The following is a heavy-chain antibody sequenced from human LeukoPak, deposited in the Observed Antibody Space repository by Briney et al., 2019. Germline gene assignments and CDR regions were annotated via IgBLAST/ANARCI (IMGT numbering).Heavy chain of an antibody. J-gene: IGHJ4*02. CDR2: ISGSGGST. CDR1: GFTFSSYG. CDR3: ARGYYYDSSGYYPADY. V-gene: IGHV3-23*01. D-gene: IGHD3-22*01. Sequence: GGSLRLSCAASGFTFSSYGMSWVRQAPGKGLEWVSAISGSGGSTYYADSVKGRFTISRDNSKNTLYLQMNSLRAEDTAVYYCARGYYYDSSGYYPADYWGQGTLVTVSS.